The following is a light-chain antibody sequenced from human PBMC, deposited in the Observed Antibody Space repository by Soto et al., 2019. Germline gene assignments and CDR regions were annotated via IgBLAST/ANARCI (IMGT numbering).Light chain of an antibody. CDR3: QQRSNWPSIS. V-gene: IGKV3D-20*02. Sequence: EIVSTQSPGTLSLSPGERATLSCRASQSVSSSYLAWYQQKPGQAPRLLIYDASSRATDIPARFSGSGSGTDFTLTVSSLEPEDIAIYYCQQRSNWPSISFGQGTRLEIK. J-gene: IGKJ5*01. CDR1: QSVSSSY. CDR2: DAS.